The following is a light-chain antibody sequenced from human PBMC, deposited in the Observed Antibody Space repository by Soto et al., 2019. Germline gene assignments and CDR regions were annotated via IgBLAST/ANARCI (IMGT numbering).Light chain of an antibody. CDR1: SSDVGGYNY. CDR3: GSYARSNPKV. J-gene: IGLJ1*01. Sequence: QSVLTQPPSASGSPGQSVTISCTGTSSDVGGYNYVSWYQQHPGKAPKLMIYEVSKRPSGVPDRFSGSKSGNTASLTVSGLQAEDEADYYCGSYARSNPKVFGTGTKVTVL. CDR2: EVS. V-gene: IGLV2-8*01.